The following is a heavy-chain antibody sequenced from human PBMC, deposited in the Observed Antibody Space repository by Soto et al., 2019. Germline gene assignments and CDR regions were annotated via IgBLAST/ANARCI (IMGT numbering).Heavy chain of an antibody. CDR1: GFTFSSYA. D-gene: IGHD2-15*01. Sequence: EVQLLESGGGLVQPGGSLRLSCAASGFTFSSYAMSWVRQAPGKGLEWVSAISGSGGSTYYADSVKGRFTISRDNSKNALYLRMNSVRAEDTAVYYCAKGLVPDVVGVVAATPDYWGQGTLVTVSS. J-gene: IGHJ4*02. CDR2: ISGSGGST. V-gene: IGHV3-23*01. CDR3: AKGLVPDVVGVVAATPDY.